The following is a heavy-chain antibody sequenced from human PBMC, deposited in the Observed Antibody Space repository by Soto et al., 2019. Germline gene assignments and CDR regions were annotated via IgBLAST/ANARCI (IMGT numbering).Heavy chain of an antibody. CDR3: ATYHDDEWESYRHRY. Sequence: EVQLVESGGGLVRPGGSLRLSCAASGLAFRSFLMSWVRQAPGGGLEGGANINQDGRDTYYSDSVRDRFPISRDNAANSLFLHMNSLGAEDTAVYYCATYHDDEWESYRHRYWGQGTLVTVSS. D-gene: IGHD3-16*02. V-gene: IGHV3-7*01. CDR2: INQDGRDT. J-gene: IGHJ4*02. CDR1: GLAFRSFL.